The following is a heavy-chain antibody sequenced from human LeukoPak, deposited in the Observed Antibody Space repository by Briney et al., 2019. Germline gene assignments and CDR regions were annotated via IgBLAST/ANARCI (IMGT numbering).Heavy chain of an antibody. CDR1: GGSISSYY. V-gene: IGHV4-59*01. CDR2: IYYSGST. D-gene: IGHD1-14*01. Sequence: SETLSLTCTVSGGSISSYYWSWIRQPPGKGLEWIGYIYYSGSTNYNPSLKSRVTISVDTSKNQFSLKLSSVTAADTAVYYCARSRKSGGKGAFDIWSQGTMVTVSS. J-gene: IGHJ3*02. CDR3: ARSRKSGGKGAFDI.